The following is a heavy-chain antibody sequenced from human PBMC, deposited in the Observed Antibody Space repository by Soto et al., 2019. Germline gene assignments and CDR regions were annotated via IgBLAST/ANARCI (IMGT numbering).Heavy chain of an antibody. CDR1: GFTFSSYG. CDR3: AKGQLELRPNDHPIDY. V-gene: IGHV3-30*18. D-gene: IGHD1-7*01. J-gene: IGHJ4*02. Sequence: PGGSLRLSCAASGFTFSSYGMHWVRQAPGKGLEWVAVISYDGSNKYYADSVKGRFTISRDNSKNTLYLQMNSLRAEDTAVYYCAKGQLELRPNDHPIDYWGQGTLVTVSS. CDR2: ISYDGSNK.